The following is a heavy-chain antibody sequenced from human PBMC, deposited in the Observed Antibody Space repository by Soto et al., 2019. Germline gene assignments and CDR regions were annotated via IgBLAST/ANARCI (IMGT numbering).Heavy chain of an antibody. Sequence: GGSLRLSCAASGFPFSSYWKHWVRQAPGKGLEWVSRINGDGSSINYADSVKGRFTISRDNAKNTLYLQMNSLRVEDAAVYYCTRRGCSTTGCYFNWGRGTLVTVSS. D-gene: IGHD2-2*01. CDR2: INGDGSSI. J-gene: IGHJ4*02. V-gene: IGHV3-74*01. CDR1: GFPFSSYW. CDR3: TRRGCSTTGCYFN.